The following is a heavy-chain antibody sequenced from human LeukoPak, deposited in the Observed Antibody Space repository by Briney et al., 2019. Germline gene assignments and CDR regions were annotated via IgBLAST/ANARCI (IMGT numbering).Heavy chain of an antibody. D-gene: IGHD3-22*01. CDR1: GYTFTGYY. Sequence: ASVKVSCKASGYTFTGYYMHWVRQAPGHGLEWMGWINPNSGGTHYAQKFQGRVTMTRDTSIGTAYMELSRLRSDDTAVYYCARGINYFYDSSGYYLNYCDYWGQGTLVTVSS. V-gene: IGHV1-2*02. J-gene: IGHJ4*02. CDR3: ARGINYFYDSSGYYLNYCDY. CDR2: INPNSGGT.